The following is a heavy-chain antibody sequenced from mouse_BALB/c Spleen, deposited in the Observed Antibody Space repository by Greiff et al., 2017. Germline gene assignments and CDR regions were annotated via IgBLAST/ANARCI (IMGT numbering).Heavy chain of an antibody. Sequence: VQLQQSGAELVRPGASVTLSCKASGYTFTDYEMHWVKQTPVHGLEWIGAIDPETGGTAYNQKFKGKATLTADKSSSTAYMELRSLTSEDSAVYYCTRKEYGNYFDYWGQGTTLTVSS. CDR2: IDPETGGT. V-gene: IGHV1-15*01. D-gene: IGHD2-10*02. CDR1: GYTFTDYE. CDR3: TRKEYGNYFDY. J-gene: IGHJ2*01.